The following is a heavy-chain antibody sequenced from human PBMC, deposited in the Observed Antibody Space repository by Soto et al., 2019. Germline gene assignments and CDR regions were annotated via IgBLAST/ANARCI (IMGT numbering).Heavy chain of an antibody. CDR3: ARGKGMEENYYYYGLDI. D-gene: IGHD1-1*01. V-gene: IGHV1-3*01. CDR1: GYTFTAHA. Sequence: GSVQVSCKASGYTFTAHAMHWVRQAPGQSLEWMGWINGGTGQTKHSQRFQGRVNITRDTSASTAYMDLSSLRSEDTAVYYCARGKGMEENYYYYGLDIWGQGTTVTVSS. J-gene: IGHJ6*02. CDR2: INGGTGQT.